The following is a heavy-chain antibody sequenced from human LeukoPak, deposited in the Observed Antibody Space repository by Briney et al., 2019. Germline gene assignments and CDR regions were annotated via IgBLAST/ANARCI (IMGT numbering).Heavy chain of an antibody. D-gene: IGHD2-15*01. CDR1: GFTISSYA. Sequence: GGSLSLSCAASGFTISSYAMHWVRQAPGKGLEWVAVISYDGSNKYYADSVKGRFTISRDNSKNTLYLQMNSLRAEDTAVYYCSRDSCGSCYYFDCWGEGTLVTVSS. V-gene: IGHV3-30*04. CDR2: ISYDGSNK. CDR3: SRDSCGSCYYFDC. J-gene: IGHJ4*02.